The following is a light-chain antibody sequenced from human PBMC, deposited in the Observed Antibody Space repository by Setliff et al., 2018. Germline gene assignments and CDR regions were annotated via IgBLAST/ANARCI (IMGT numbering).Light chain of an antibody. V-gene: IGLV2-14*01. Sequence: QSVLTQPRSVSGSPGQSVTISCTGTSSDVGGYDYVSWYQQHPGKAPKLMIYEVSNRPSGVSNRFSGSKSGNTASLTISGLQAEDEADYYCSSYTSSGTDVFGSGTKV. CDR2: EVS. J-gene: IGLJ1*01. CDR1: SSDVGGYDY. CDR3: SSYTSSGTDV.